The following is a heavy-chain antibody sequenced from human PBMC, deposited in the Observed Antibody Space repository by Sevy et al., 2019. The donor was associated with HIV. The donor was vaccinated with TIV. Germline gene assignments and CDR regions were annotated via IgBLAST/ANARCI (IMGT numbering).Heavy chain of an antibody. CDR3: ASGREYYYGNSGYFDY. CDR1: GYTLTKLS. J-gene: IGHJ4*02. D-gene: IGHD3-22*01. CDR2: FDPEDGET. Sequence: ASVKVSCKVSGYTLTKLSMHWVRQAPGKGYEWMGGFDPEDGETIYAQKFQGRFTMTEDTSIDTAYMELNSLRSEDTAVYYCASGREYYYGNSGYFDYWGRGTLVTVSS. V-gene: IGHV1-24*01.